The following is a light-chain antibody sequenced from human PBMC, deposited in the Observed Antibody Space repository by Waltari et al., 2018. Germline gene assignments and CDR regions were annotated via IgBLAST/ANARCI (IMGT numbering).Light chain of an antibody. CDR2: EGS. J-gene: IGLJ1*01. CDR1: SSDVGGYNR. Sequence: QSALTQPASVSGSPGQSITISCTGTSSDVGGYNRVSWYQRHPGKAPKLIIYEGSKRPSGVSNRFSGSKSGYTASLTISGVQAEDEADYYCCSYATGSSYVFGTGTKVTVL. V-gene: IGLV2-23*01. CDR3: CSYATGSSYV.